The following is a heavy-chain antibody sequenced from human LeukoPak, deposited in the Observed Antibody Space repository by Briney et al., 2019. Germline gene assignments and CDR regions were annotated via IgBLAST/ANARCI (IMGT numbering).Heavy chain of an antibody. V-gene: IGHV3-49*04. CDR3: MNGDYVWFDP. J-gene: IGHJ5*02. D-gene: IGHD4-17*01. Sequence: GSLRLSCTASGFTFCDYAMSWVRQAPGKGLEWVGFIRSKAYGGTTEYAASVKGRFTISRDDSKSIAYLQMNSLKTEDTAVYYCMNGDYVWFDPWGQGTLVTVSS. CDR1: GFTFCDYA. CDR2: IRSKAYGGTT.